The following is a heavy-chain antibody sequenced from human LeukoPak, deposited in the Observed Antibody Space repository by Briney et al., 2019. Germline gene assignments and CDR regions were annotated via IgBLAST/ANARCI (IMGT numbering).Heavy chain of an antibody. J-gene: IGHJ5*02. D-gene: IGHD4-17*01. CDR2: ISGSGGST. CDR1: GFTFSSYA. CDR3: AKMAVTTSFPVGWFDP. Sequence: GGSLRLSCAASGFTFSSYAMSWARQAPGKGLEWVSAISGSGGSTYYADSVKGRFTISRDNSKNTLYLQMNSLRAEDTAAYYCAKMAVTTSFPVGWFDPWGQGTLVTVSS. V-gene: IGHV3-23*01.